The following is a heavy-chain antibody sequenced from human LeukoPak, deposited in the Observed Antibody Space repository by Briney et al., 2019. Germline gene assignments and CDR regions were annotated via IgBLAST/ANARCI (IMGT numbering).Heavy chain of an antibody. Sequence: SETLSLTCTVSGGSISSGSYYWSWIRQPAGKGLEWIGRIYSSGSTNYNPSLKSRVTISLDTSKNQFSLKLSSVTAADTAVYYCARPGQQIGYYYYMDVWGKGTTVTISS. D-gene: IGHD6-13*01. CDR1: GGSISSGSYY. J-gene: IGHJ6*03. V-gene: IGHV4-61*02. CDR2: IYSSGST. CDR3: ARPGQQIGYYYYMDV.